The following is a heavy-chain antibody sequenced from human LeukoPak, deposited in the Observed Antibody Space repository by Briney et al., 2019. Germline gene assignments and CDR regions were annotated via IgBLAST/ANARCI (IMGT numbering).Heavy chain of an antibody. J-gene: IGHJ3*02. V-gene: IGHV1-69*13. CDR1: GGTFSSYA. D-gene: IGHD1-1*01. Sequence: ASVKVSCKASGGTFSSYAISWVRQAPGQGLEWMGGIIPIFGTANYAQKFQGRVTITADESTSTAYMELSSLRSEDTAVYYCARVINWVHDAFDIWGQGTMVTVSS. CDR2: IIPIFGTA. CDR3: ARVINWVHDAFDI.